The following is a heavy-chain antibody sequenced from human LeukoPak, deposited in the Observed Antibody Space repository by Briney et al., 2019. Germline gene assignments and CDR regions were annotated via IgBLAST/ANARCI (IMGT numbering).Heavy chain of an antibody. CDR3: ARGLLDFYYYYYMDV. D-gene: IGHD2-15*01. J-gene: IGHJ6*03. CDR2: IYHSGST. Sequence: SETLSLTXTVSGYSISSGYYWGWIRQPPGKGLEWIGSIYHSGSTYYNPSLKSRVTISVDTSKNQFSLKLSSVTAADTAVYYCARGLLDFYYYYYMDVWGKGTTVTVSS. V-gene: IGHV4-38-2*02. CDR1: GYSISSGYY.